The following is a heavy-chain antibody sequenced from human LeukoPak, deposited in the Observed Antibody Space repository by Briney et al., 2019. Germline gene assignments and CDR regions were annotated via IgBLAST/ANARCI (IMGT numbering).Heavy chain of an antibody. V-gene: IGHV7-4-1*02. CDR1: GYRFTNYA. CDR2: INTNTGIP. D-gene: IGHD6-19*01. Sequence: GASVKVSCKASGYRFTNYAMNWMRQAPGQGLEWMGWINTNTGIPTYAQGFTGRFVFSLDTSVSTAYLQISSLKAEDIAVYYCARDSFGSGWYGFDYWGQGTLVTVSS. J-gene: IGHJ4*02. CDR3: ARDSFGSGWYGFDY.